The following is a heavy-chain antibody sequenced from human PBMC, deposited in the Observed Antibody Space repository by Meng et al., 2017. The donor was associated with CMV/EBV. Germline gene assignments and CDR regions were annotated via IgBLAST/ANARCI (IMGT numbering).Heavy chain of an antibody. Sequence: VWLVESEGSWVKPGWAPSLSLPSSSFTFSNAWMSWVRQSPGKGLDWVSYISKSSYTNYADSVKGRFTISRNNAKNSLYLQMNSLRAEDTAVYYCVRFLEWPAMGYFDYWGQGTLVTVSS. CDR1: SFTFSNAW. CDR3: VRFLEWPAMGYFDY. CDR2: ISKSSYT. D-gene: IGHD3-3*01. V-gene: IGHV3-11*05. J-gene: IGHJ4*02.